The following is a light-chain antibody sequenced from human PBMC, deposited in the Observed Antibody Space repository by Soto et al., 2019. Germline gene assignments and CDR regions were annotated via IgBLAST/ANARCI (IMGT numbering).Light chain of an antibody. CDR3: QQYKSYSSWT. V-gene: IGKV1-5*03. J-gene: IGKJ1*01. CDR1: QSISSW. Sequence: EIQMTQSPSTLSASVGDRVTITCRASQSISSWLAWYQQKPGKAPKLLIYKASYLESWVPSTFSGSGSGTEFTLTISSLQPDDFATYYCQQYKSYSSWTFGQGTKVDIK. CDR2: KAS.